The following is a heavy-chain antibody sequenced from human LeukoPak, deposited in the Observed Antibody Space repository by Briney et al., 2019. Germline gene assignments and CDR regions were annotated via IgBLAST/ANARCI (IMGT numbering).Heavy chain of an antibody. CDR3: AKDSNYGSGGYYNVRYYYYGMDV. CDR2: IRYDVSNK. J-gene: IGHJ6*02. CDR1: GFTFSSYG. D-gene: IGHD3-10*01. V-gene: IGHV3-30*02. Sequence: PGGSLRLSCAASGFTFSSYGMHWVRQAPGKGLEWVAFIRYDVSNKYYADSVKGRFTISRDNSKNTLYLQMNSLRAEDTAVYYCAKDSNYGSGGYYNVRYYYYGMDVWGQGTTVTVSS.